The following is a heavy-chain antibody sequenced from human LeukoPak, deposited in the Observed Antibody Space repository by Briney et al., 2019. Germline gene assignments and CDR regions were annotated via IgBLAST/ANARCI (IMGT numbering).Heavy chain of an antibody. CDR1: GVSFSGYY. CDR3: ARGRRNVDIVATILSSSSPYSSSWYFDY. Sequence: NPSEALSLTCAVYGVSFSGYYWSWIRQPPGKGLEWIGEINHSGSTNYNPSLKSRVTISVDTSKNQFSLKLSSVTAADTAVYYCARGRRNVDIVATILSSSSPYSSSWYFDYWGQGTLVTVSS. V-gene: IGHV4-34*01. J-gene: IGHJ4*02. D-gene: IGHD5-12*01. CDR2: INHSGST.